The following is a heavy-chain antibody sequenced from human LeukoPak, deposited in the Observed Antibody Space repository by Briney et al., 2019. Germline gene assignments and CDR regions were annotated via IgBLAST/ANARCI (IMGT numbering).Heavy chain of an antibody. CDR3: ARVAAFGRDAFDI. CDR2: IYYSGST. J-gene: IGHJ3*02. Sequence: PSETLSLTCSVSGGSISSYYWSWIRQPPGKGLEWIGYIYYSGSTNYNPSLKSRVTISVDTSKNQFSLKLSSVTAADTAVYYCARVAAFGRDAFDIWGQGTMVTVSS. D-gene: IGHD3-10*01. CDR1: GGSISSYY. V-gene: IGHV4-59*08.